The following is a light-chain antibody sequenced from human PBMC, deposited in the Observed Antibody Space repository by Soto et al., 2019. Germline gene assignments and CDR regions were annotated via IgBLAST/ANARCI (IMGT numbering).Light chain of an antibody. CDR1: SSNIGAGYD. V-gene: IGLV1-40*01. J-gene: IGLJ1*01. CDR3: QSYDSSLSGFYV. Sequence: QAVVTQPPSVSGAPGQRVTISCTGSSSNIGAGYDVHWYQQLPGTAPKLLIYGNSNRPSGVPDRFSGSKSGTSASLAITGLQAEDEADYYWQSYDSSLSGFYVFGTGTKLTVL. CDR2: GNS.